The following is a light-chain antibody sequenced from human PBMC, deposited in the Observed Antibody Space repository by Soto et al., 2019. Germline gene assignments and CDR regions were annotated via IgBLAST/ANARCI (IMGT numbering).Light chain of an antibody. CDR1: SSYVGGYNY. V-gene: IGLV2-14*01. Sequence: QSVLTQPASVSGSPGQSITISCTGTSSYVGGYNYVSWYQQHPGKAPKLMIYDVSNRPSGVSNRFSGSKSGNTASLTISGLQAEDEADYYCSSYTSSSTLVVFGGWTKLTVL. CDR3: SSYTSSSTLVV. CDR2: DVS. J-gene: IGLJ2*01.